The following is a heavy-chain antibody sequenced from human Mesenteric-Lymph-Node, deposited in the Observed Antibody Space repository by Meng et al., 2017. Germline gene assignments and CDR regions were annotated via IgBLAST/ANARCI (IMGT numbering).Heavy chain of an antibody. CDR2: IYTSGST. J-gene: IGHJ6*02. D-gene: IGHD3-9*01. CDR3: ARGEGGYFDWRTPNYYYYYGMVV. CDR1: GGSISSGSYY. V-gene: IGHV4-61*02. Sequence: SETLSLTCTVSGGSISSGSYYWSWIRQPAGKGLEWIGRIYTSGSTNYNPSLKSRVTISVDTSKNQFSLKLSSVTAADTAVYYRARGEGGYFDWRTPNYYYYYGMVVWGQGTTVTVSS.